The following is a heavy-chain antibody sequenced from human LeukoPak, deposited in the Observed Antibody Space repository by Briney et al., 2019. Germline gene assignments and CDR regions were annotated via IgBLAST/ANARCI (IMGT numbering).Heavy chain of an antibody. Sequence: SVKVSCKASGGTFSSYAISWVRQSPGQGLEWMGRIIPILGIANYAQKFQGRVTITADKSTSTAYMELSSLRSEDTAVYYCARNYGSGSYSLRYWGQGTLVIVSS. CDR2: IIPILGIA. D-gene: IGHD3-10*01. J-gene: IGHJ4*02. CDR3: ARNYGSGSYSLRY. V-gene: IGHV1-69*04. CDR1: GGTFSSYA.